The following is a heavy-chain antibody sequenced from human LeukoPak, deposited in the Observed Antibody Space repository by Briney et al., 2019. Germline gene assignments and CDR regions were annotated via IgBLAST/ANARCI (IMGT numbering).Heavy chain of an antibody. J-gene: IGHJ4*02. CDR2: ICDDGSNK. V-gene: IGHV3-33*06. CDR1: GFTFSSYG. CDR3: AKGGGTATMVRGVIIGDYFDY. D-gene: IGHD3-10*01. Sequence: GGSLRLSCAASGFTFSSYGMHWVRQAPGKGLEWVAVICDDGSNKYYADSVKGRFTISRDNSKNTLYLQMNSLRAQDTAVYYCAKGGGTATMVRGVIIGDYFDYWGQGTLVTVSS.